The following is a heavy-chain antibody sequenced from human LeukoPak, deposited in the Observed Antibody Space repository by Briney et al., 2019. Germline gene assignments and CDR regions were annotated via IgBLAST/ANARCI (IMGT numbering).Heavy chain of an antibody. Sequence: GGSLRLSCAASGFTFSSYEMNWVRQAPGKGLEWVSYISSSGSTIYYADSVKGRFTISRDNAKNSLYLQMNSLRAEDTALYYCAREWLISMPYFDYWGQGTLVTVSS. D-gene: IGHD6-19*01. CDR1: GFTFSSYE. J-gene: IGHJ4*02. CDR2: ISSSGSTI. V-gene: IGHV3-48*03. CDR3: AREWLISMPYFDY.